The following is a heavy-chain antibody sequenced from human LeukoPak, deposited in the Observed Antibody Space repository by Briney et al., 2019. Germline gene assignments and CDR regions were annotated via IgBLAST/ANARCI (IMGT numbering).Heavy chain of an antibody. J-gene: IGHJ5*02. Sequence: GGSLRLSCAISAFTFSKYDMNWVRQTPDKGLEWVAVIASHSRDAHYSDSVKGRFTISRDDAKNTVDLQMNSLRGEDTAVYYCVRGRGSYGWFDPWGQGTLVTVSS. CDR2: IASHSRDA. V-gene: IGHV3-30*03. CDR1: AFTFSKYD. D-gene: IGHD3-10*01. CDR3: VRGRGSYGWFDP.